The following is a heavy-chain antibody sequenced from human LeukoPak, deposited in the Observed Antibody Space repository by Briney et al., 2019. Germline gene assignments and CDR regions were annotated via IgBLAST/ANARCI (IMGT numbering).Heavy chain of an antibody. CDR3: ARDDCSSSSCLTY. Sequence: GGSLRLSCGASGFTFSSYWMHWVRQAPGKGLVWVSRINTDGSSTNYADSVKGRFTISRKNTLYLQMNSLRAEDTAVYYCARDDCSSSSCLTYWGQGTLVTVSS. CDR2: INTDGSST. D-gene: IGHD2-2*01. V-gene: IGHV3-74*01. J-gene: IGHJ4*02. CDR1: GFTFSSYW.